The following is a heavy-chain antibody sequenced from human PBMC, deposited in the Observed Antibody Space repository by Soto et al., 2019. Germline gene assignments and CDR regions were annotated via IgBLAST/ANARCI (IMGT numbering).Heavy chain of an antibody. V-gene: IGHV4-59*08. CDR2: IYYSGST. D-gene: IGHD6-19*01. CDR3: ARHDRKRQWRYFQH. CDR1: GGSISSYY. Sequence: SETLSLTCTVSGGSISSYYWSWIRQPPGKGLEWIGYIYYSGSTNYNPSLKSRVTISVDTSKNQFSLKLSSVTAADTAVYYCARHDRKRQWRYFQHWGQGTLVTVSS. J-gene: IGHJ1*01.